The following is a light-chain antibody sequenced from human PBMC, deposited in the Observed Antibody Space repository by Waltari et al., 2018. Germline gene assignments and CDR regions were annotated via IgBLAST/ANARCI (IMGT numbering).Light chain of an antibody. CDR3: SSFAGRWV. CDR2: GVT. Sequence: QSALTQPPSASGSPGQSVPISCTGTSSDFGNYNFVSWYPQHQGKAPKVISYGVTRRSSGVPDRFSGSKSGNTASLTVSGLQAEDEADYYCSSFAGRWVFGGGTKLTVL. J-gene: IGLJ3*02. CDR1: SSDFGNYNF. V-gene: IGLV2-8*01.